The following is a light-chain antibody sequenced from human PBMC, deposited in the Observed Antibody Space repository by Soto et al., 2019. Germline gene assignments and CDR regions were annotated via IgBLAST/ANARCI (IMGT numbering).Light chain of an antibody. V-gene: IGLV2-14*01. J-gene: IGLJ2*01. Sequence: QSVLTQPASVSGAPGQSNTISCTGTRSDVGGYNYVSWYQQHPGKAPKLMIFDVSNRPSGVSNRFSGSKSGNTASLTISGLQAEDEADYYCSSYTTSSPHVVFGGGTKLTVL. CDR3: SSYTTSSPHVV. CDR1: RSDVGGYNY. CDR2: DVS.